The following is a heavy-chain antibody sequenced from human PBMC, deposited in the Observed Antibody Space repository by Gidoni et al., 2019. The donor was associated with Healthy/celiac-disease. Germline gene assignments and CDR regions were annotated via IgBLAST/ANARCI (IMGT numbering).Heavy chain of an antibody. Sequence: QVQLQESGPGLVKPSQTLSLTCTVSGGSISSGGYYWSWIRQHPGKGLEWIGYIYYSGSTYYNPSLKSRVTISVDTSKNQFSLKLSSVTAADTAVYYCARDGGGVVPAASSALWFDPWGQGTLVTVSS. CDR2: IYYSGST. CDR1: GGSISSGGYY. CDR3: ARDGGGVVPAASSALWFDP. V-gene: IGHV4-31*03. J-gene: IGHJ5*02. D-gene: IGHD2-2*01.